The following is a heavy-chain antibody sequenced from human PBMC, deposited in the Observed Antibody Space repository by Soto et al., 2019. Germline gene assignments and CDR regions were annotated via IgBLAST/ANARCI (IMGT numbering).Heavy chain of an antibody. J-gene: IGHJ6*02. CDR3: ARVYYYDSSGYPPDYYYGMDV. CDR1: GFSLSTSGMC. CDR2: IDWDDDK. D-gene: IGHD3-22*01. V-gene: IGHV2-70*01. Sequence: VSGPTLVNPTQTLTLTCTFSGFSLSTSGMCVSWIRQPPGKALEWLALIDWDDDKYYSTSLKTRLTISKDTSKNQVVLTMTNMDPVDTATYYCARVYYYDSSGYPPDYYYGMDVWGQGTTVTVSS.